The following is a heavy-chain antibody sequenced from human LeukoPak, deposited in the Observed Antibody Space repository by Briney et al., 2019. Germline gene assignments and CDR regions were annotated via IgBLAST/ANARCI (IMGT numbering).Heavy chain of an antibody. Sequence: GWALRLAYAASGFTLNRYAMGLFRQAPGKGLEWVSAISVNGGSTHYADAVTCRFTISRANSKKTLYLQMNSLRAGDTAVYYCAKGAGKVVAGFYPWGDGTLGTVSS. D-gene: IGHD2-15*01. CDR2: ISVNGGST. J-gene: IGHJ5*02. V-gene: IGHV3-23*01. CDR3: AKGAGKVVAGFYP. CDR1: GFTLNRYA.